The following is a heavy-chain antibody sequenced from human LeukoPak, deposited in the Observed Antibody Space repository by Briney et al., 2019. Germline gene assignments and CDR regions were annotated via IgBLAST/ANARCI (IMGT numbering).Heavy chain of an antibody. J-gene: IGHJ4*02. Sequence: PSASVKVSCKASGYTFTSYYMHWVRQAPGQGLEWMGTINPSGGSTSYAQKFQGRVTMTRDTSTSTVYMELSSLRSEDTAVYYCARTTIAAAGTWRYFDYWGQGTLVTVSS. D-gene: IGHD6-13*01. CDR3: ARTTIAAAGTWRYFDY. CDR1: GYTFTSYY. CDR2: INPSGGST. V-gene: IGHV1-46*01.